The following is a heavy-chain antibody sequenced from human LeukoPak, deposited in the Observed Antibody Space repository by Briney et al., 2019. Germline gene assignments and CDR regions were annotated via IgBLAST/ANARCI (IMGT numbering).Heavy chain of an antibody. CDR3: ASQTSSKGFDG. Sequence: GGSLRLSCAASGFTFSDYWMSWVRQAQGKGLEWVANIKKDGSEKLCVDSVKGRFTISRDNAKNSLYLQMNSLRAEDTAVYYCASQTSSKGFDGWGQGTLVTVSS. CDR2: IKKDGSEK. J-gene: IGHJ4*02. D-gene: IGHD2-2*01. V-gene: IGHV3-7*05. CDR1: GFTFSDYW.